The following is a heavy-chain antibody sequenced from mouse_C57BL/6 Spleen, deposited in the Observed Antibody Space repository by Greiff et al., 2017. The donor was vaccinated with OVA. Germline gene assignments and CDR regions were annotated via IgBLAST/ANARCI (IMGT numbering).Heavy chain of an antibody. V-gene: IGHV1-55*01. J-gene: IGHJ2*01. CDR2: IYPGGGGT. Sequence: QVQLKQPGAELVKPGASVKMSCKASGYAFTSYWITWVKQRPGQGLEWIGDIYPGGGGTNYNEKFKSKATLTVDTSSSTAYMQLSSLTSEDSAVYYSARVTAQVDYWGQGTTLTVSS. CDR3: ARVTAQVDY. D-gene: IGHD3-2*02. CDR1: GYAFTSYW.